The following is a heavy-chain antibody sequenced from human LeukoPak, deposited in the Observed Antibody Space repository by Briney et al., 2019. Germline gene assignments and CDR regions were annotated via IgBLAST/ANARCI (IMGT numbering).Heavy chain of an antibody. CDR3: ARGHDYYGSGRQSWFDP. V-gene: IGHV4-4*07. J-gene: IGHJ5*02. CDR1: GGSISGYY. Sequence: SETLSLTCTVSGGSISGYYWSWIRQPAGKGLEWIGHIDTSGNTNYNPSLKSRVTMSQDTSKNQFSLEVMSVTAADTAVYYCARGHDYYGSGRQSWFDPWGQGTLVTVSS. CDR2: IDTSGNT. D-gene: IGHD3-10*01.